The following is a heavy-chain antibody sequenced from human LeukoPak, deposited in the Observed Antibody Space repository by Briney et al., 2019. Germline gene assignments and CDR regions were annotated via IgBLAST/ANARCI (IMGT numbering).Heavy chain of an antibody. Sequence: PSETLSLTCTVSGGSISSNYWSWIRQPAGKGLEWIGRIYTSGSTNYNPSLKSRVTISVDTSKNQFSLKLSSVTAADTAVYYCAREGGGGYCSSTSCYIVSYYYYYMDVWGKGTTVTVSS. CDR2: IYTSGST. V-gene: IGHV4-4*07. CDR1: GGSISSNY. J-gene: IGHJ6*03. CDR3: AREGGGGYCSSTSCYIVSYYYYYMDV. D-gene: IGHD2-2*02.